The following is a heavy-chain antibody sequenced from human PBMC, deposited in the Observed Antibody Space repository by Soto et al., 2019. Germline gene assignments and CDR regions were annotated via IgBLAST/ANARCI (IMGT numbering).Heavy chain of an antibody. CDR3: AKDRRGPGVNWLYP. CDR1: GFTFSNYA. J-gene: IGHJ5*02. D-gene: IGHD3-10*01. Sequence: PGGSLRLSCAASGFTFSNYAMSWVRQAPEKGLEWVSVISGSGGTTYYADSVKGRFTISRDNSKNTLYLQMNSLRAEDTAVYYCAKDRRGPGVNWLYPGGQGPLLPAPS. V-gene: IGHV3-23*01. CDR2: ISGSGGTT.